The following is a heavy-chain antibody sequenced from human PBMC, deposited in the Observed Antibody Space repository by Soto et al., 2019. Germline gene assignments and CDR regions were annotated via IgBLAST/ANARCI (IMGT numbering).Heavy chain of an antibody. D-gene: IGHD6-13*01. CDR1: GYTFTSYG. CDR3: ARVEQQLVRGGVGHPGSVVPVYYYYYMDV. Sequence: ASVKVSCKASGYTFTSYGISWVRQAPGQGLEWMGWISAYNGNTNYAQKLQGRVTMTTDTSTSTAYMELRSLRSDDTAVYYCARVEQQLVRGGVGHPGSVVPVYYYYYMDVWGKGTTVTVSS. J-gene: IGHJ6*03. CDR2: ISAYNGNT. V-gene: IGHV1-18*01.